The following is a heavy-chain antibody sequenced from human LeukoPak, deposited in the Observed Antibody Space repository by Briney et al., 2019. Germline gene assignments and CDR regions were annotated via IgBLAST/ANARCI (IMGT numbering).Heavy chain of an antibody. Sequence: GSLRLSFAASGFSFSTYSMNWVRQAPGKGLEWVSYIVGSSSTIYYADSVKGRFTISRDNAKNSLYLQMDSLRAEDTAVYYCATDSPETAAFDYWGQGTLVTVSS. D-gene: IGHD1-1*01. CDR2: IVGSSSTI. CDR1: GFSFSTYS. J-gene: IGHJ4*02. CDR3: ATDSPETAAFDY. V-gene: IGHV3-48*04.